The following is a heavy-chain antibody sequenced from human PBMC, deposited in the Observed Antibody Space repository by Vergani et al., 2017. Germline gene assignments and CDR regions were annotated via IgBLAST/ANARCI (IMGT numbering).Heavy chain of an antibody. J-gene: IGHJ4*02. V-gene: IGHV3-23*01. CDR3: ARGVMVRGVISGDDY. CDR1: GFTFSSYA. Sequence: EVQLLESGGGLVQPGGSLRLSCAASGFTFSSYAMSWVRQAPGKGLEWVSAISGSGGSTYYADSVRGRFTISRDNSKSTLYLRMNSLRAEDTAIYYCARGVMVRGVISGDDYWGQGTLVTVSS. D-gene: IGHD3-10*01. CDR2: ISGSGGST.